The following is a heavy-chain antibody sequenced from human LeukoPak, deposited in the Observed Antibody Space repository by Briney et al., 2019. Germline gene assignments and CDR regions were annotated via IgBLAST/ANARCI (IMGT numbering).Heavy chain of an antibody. D-gene: IGHD6-19*01. CDR3: ARGSSQLAH. CDR1: GFTFNNYD. J-gene: IGHJ4*02. V-gene: IGHV3-23*01. Sequence: GGSLRLSCAASGFTFNNYDMSWVRQAPGKGLEWVSSISTSGGSTYYADSVKGRFTISRDNSKSTLFLQMNSLRGDDTAVYYCARGSSQLAHWGQGTLVTASS. CDR2: ISTSGGST.